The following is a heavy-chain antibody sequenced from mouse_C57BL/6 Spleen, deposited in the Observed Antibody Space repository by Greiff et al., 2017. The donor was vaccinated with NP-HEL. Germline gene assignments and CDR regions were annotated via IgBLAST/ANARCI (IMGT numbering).Heavy chain of an antibody. J-gene: IGHJ4*01. D-gene: IGHD2-5*01. CDR2: IYPRSGNT. CDR1: GYTFTSYG. V-gene: IGHV1-81*01. CDR3: ARSGYSNYGSMDY. Sequence: QVQLKESGAELARPGASVKLSCKASGYTFTSYGISWVKQRTGQGLEWIGEIYPRSGNTYYNEKFKGKATLTADKSSSTAYMELRSLTSEDSAVYCCARSGYSNYGSMDYWGQGTSVTVSS.